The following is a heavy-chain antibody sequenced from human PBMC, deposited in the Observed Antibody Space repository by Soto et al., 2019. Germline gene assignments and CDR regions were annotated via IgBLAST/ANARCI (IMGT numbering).Heavy chain of an antibody. V-gene: IGHV4-39*01. CDR3: VRNYYDGSGFFL. D-gene: IGHD3-22*01. J-gene: IGHJ4*02. CDR2: VYHRGGA. CDR1: GDSISSDKYY. Sequence: SETLSLICTVSGDSISSDKYYWGWVRQPPGKGLEWIGTVYHRGGAHYNPSLKSRITISEDTSKIQFSLKLSSVTAADTALYYCVRNYYDGSGFFLWGQGTLVTVSS.